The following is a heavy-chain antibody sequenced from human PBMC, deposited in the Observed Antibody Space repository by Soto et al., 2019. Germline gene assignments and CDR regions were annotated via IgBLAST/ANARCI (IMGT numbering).Heavy chain of an antibody. CDR1: GGTFSTLA. CDR2: IIPIFGRP. CDR3: ARAPYEDYAVPEPNYFDS. Sequence: QVQLVQSGTEVKKPGSSVKVSCKASGGTFSTLAVSWVRQAPGQGLEWMGGIIPIFGRPVYAQKFQGRVTITADESTSLVYTELSSLSSEDTAVYYCARAPYEDYAVPEPNYFDSWGQGTLVTVSS. D-gene: IGHD4-17*01. V-gene: IGHV1-69*01. J-gene: IGHJ4*02.